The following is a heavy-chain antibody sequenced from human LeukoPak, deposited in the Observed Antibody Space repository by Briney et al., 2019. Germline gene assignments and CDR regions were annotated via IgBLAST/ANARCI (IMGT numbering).Heavy chain of an antibody. CDR3: AKDLRVGSGWSDASDI. J-gene: IGHJ3*02. CDR2: INPNNGGA. D-gene: IGHD6-19*01. V-gene: IGHV1-2*02. Sequence: GASVKVSCKASGYTFTDYYMHWVRQAPGQGLEWMGWINPNNGGAKYARGFQGRVSMNRDTSISTGYMELSRLRSDDTAVYYCAKDLRVGSGWSDASDIWGQGTMVIVTS. CDR1: GYTFTDYY.